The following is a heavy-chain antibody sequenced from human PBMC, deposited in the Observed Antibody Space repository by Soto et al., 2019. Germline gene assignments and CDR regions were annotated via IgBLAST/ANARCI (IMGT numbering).Heavy chain of an antibody. CDR3: AAGPWDIVATITGYYYGMDV. D-gene: IGHD5-12*01. V-gene: IGHV1-58*01. Sequence: QMPLVQSGPEVKKPGTSVKVSCKASGFTFTSSAVQWVRQARGQRLEWIGWIVVGSGNTNYAQKFQERVTITRDMSTSTAYMELSSLRSEDTAVYYCAAGPWDIVATITGYYYGMDVWGQGTTVTVSS. CDR1: GFTFTSSA. CDR2: IVVGSGNT. J-gene: IGHJ6*02.